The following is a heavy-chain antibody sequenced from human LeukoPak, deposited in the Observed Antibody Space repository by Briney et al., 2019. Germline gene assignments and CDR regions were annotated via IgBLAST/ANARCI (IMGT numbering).Heavy chain of an antibody. CDR1: GYTFTNYD. Sequence: EASVKVSCKASGYTFTNYDIHWVRQATGQGLEWMGWMNPYSANTGYAQNFQGRITITRNTSISTAYMELSSLRSEDTAVYYCARTQHLVLRSPLDPWGQGTLVTVSS. CDR2: MNPYSANT. J-gene: IGHJ5*02. V-gene: IGHV1-8*03. CDR3: ARTQHLVLRSPLDP. D-gene: IGHD6-13*01.